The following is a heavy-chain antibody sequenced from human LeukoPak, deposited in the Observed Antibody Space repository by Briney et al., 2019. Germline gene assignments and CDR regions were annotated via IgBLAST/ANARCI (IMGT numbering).Heavy chain of an antibody. CDR3: ARGLTNSGGYSWALGY. CDR1: GGSISSGSYY. J-gene: IGHJ4*02. CDR2: IYYSGST. V-gene: IGHV4-39*07. D-gene: IGHD1-26*01. Sequence: PSETLSLTCTVSGGSISSGSYYWSWIRQPAGKGLEWIGSIYYSGSTYYNPSLKSRVTISVDTSKNQFSLKLSSVTAADTAVYYCARGLTNSGGYSWALGYWGQGTLVTVSS.